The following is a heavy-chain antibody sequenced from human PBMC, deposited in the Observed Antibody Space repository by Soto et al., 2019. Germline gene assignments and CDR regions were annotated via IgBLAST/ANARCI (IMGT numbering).Heavy chain of an antibody. Sequence: ASVKVSCKASGYTFTSYGISWVRQAPGQGLEWMGWFSAYNGNTNYAQKLQGRVTMTTDTSTSTAYMELRSLRSDDTAVYYCARDRAVYSSSSGQDNYYYGMDVWGQGTTVTVSS. CDR1: GYTFTSYG. V-gene: IGHV1-18*01. CDR3: ARDRAVYSSSSGQDNYYYGMDV. D-gene: IGHD6-6*01. CDR2: FSAYNGNT. J-gene: IGHJ6*02.